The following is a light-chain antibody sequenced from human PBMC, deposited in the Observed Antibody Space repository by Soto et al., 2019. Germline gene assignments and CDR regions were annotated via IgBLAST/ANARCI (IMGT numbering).Light chain of an antibody. J-gene: IGKJ3*01. CDR2: DAS. Sequence: DIQMTQSPTTLSASVGDTVTITCRASQRISGWLAWYQQKPGKAPKLLIYDASSLKGGVPSRFSGSASGTEFPLSISSLQPDDFATYYCQQYNNNPFTFGPGTKVAI. CDR3: QQYNNNPFT. V-gene: IGKV1-5*01. CDR1: QRISGW.